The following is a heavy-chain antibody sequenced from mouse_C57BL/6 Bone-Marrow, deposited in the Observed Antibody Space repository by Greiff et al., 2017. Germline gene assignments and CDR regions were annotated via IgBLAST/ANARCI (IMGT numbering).Heavy chain of an antibody. CDR3: TPYYYGSSYFDY. CDR1: GFNIKDDY. CDR2: IDPENGDT. D-gene: IGHD1-1*01. J-gene: IGHJ2*01. V-gene: IGHV14-4*01. Sequence: VQLKQSGAELVRPGASVTLSCKASGFNIKDDYMHWVKQRPEQGLEWIGWIDPENGDTEYASKFPGKATITAEHSSNTAYLQLSSLTCEDTAVYDCTPYYYGSSYFDYGGQGTTLTVAS.